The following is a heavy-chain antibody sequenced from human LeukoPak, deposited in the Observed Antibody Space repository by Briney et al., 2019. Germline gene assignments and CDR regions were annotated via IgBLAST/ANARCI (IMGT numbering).Heavy chain of an antibody. Sequence: ASVKVSCKASGYTFTGYYMHWVRQAPGQGLEWMGWINPNSGGTNYAQKFQGRVTMTRDTSISTAYMELSRLRSDDTAVYYCGRVVGATGYMDVWGKGTTVTVSS. CDR1: GYTFTGYY. CDR3: GRVVGATGYMDV. CDR2: INPNSGGT. J-gene: IGHJ6*03. D-gene: IGHD1-26*01. V-gene: IGHV1-2*02.